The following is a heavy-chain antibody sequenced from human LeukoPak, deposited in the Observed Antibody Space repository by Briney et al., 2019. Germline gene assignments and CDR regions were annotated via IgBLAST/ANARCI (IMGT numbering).Heavy chain of an antibody. CDR1: GFTVSSNY. Sequence: GGSLRLSCAASGFTVSSNYMSWVRQAPGKGLEWVSVFYSGGSTYYADSVKGRFTISRDNSKNTLYLQMNSLRAEDTAVYYCAGPWELDIYYGMDVWGQGTTVTVSS. V-gene: IGHV3-66*01. CDR3: AGPWELDIYYGMDV. D-gene: IGHD3-10*01. CDR2: FYSGGST. J-gene: IGHJ6*02.